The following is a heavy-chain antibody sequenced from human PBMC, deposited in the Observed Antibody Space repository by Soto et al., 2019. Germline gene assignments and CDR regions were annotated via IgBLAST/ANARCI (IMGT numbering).Heavy chain of an antibody. V-gene: IGHV3-23*01. D-gene: IGHD2-15*01. CDR3: AERRGAGGHFDY. J-gene: IGHJ4*02. CDR1: GFTFSSYA. CDR2: VSIGGST. Sequence: GSLRLSCAASGFTFSSYAMGWVRQGPGKGLEWVAVVSIGGSTHYADSVRGRFTISRDNSKNTLSLQMNSLTAEDTAVYFCAERRGAGGHFDYWGQGALVTVSS.